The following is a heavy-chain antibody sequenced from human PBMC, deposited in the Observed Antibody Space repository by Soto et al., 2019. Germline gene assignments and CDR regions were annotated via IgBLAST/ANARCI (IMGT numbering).Heavy chain of an antibody. D-gene: IGHD2-15*01. Sequence: GGSLRLSCAASGFTFSSYAMSWVRQATGKGLEWVSAISGSGGSTYYADSVKGRFTISRDNSKNTLYLQMNSLRAEDTAVYSCAKLVTAAAANWFDPWGQGTLVTVSS. J-gene: IGHJ5*02. V-gene: IGHV3-23*01. CDR3: AKLVTAAAANWFDP. CDR2: ISGSGGST. CDR1: GFTFSSYA.